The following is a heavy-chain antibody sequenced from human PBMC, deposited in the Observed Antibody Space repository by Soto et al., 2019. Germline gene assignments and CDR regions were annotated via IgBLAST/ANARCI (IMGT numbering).Heavy chain of an antibody. CDR1: GYTFTSYA. D-gene: IGHD6-19*01. CDR2: INAGNGNT. J-gene: IGHJ4*02. V-gene: IGHV1-3*05. CDR3: ARAVAVPADFDY. Sequence: QVQLVQSGAEEKKPGASVKVSCKASGYTFTSYAMHWVRQAPGQRLEWMGWINAGNGNTKYSQKFQARVTITRDTSASTAYMELSSLRSADTAVYYCARAVAVPADFDYWGQGTLVTVSS.